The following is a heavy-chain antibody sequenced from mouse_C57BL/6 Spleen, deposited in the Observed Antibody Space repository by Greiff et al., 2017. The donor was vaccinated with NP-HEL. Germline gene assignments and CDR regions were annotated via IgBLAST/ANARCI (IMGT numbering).Heavy chain of an antibody. CDR3: AKLGGYFDV. CDR1: GFTFSDYY. Sequence: EVMLVESGGGLVQPGGSLKLSCAASGFTFSDYYMYWVRQTPEKRLEWVAYISNGGGSTYYPDTVKGRFTISRDNAKNTLYLQMSRLKSEDTAMYYCAKLGGYFDVWGTGTTVTVSS. D-gene: IGHD4-1*01. J-gene: IGHJ1*03. V-gene: IGHV5-12*01. CDR2: ISNGGGST.